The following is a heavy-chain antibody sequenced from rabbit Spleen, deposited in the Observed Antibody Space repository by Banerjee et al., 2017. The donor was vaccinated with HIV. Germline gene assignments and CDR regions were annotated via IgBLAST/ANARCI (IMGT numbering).Heavy chain of an antibody. Sequence: QSLEESGGDLVKPGASLTLTCTASGFSFSSSDYMCWVRQAPGKGLEWIACIDDGSSGSTYFATWAKGRFTISKTSSTTVTLQVTRLTAADTATYFCARDTSSSFSSYGMDLWGPGTLVTVS. V-gene: IGHV1S40*01. D-gene: IGHD1-1*01. J-gene: IGHJ6*01. CDR3: ARDTSSSFSSYGMDL. CDR2: IDDGSSGST. CDR1: GFSFSSSDY.